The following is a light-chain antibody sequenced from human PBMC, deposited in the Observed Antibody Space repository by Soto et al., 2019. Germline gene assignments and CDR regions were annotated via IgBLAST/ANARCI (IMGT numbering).Light chain of an antibody. CDR3: QQRNKWRT. V-gene: IGKV3-15*01. CDR1: QSVSNN. Sequence: EIVMRQSPATLSVAPGERATLSCRASQSVSNNLTWYQQKPGQPPRLLIYGASTRATGVPGRFSGSGFGTDYTLTISSLEPEDFAVYYCQQRNKWRTFGQGTKVDIK. J-gene: IGKJ1*01. CDR2: GAS.